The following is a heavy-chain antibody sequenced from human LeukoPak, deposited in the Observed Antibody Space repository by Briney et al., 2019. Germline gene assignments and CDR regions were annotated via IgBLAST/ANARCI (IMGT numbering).Heavy chain of an antibody. D-gene: IGHD4-17*01. CDR1: GGSISSYD. CDR2: IYTSGST. J-gene: IGHJ3*02. CDR3: ARVNPDYGDYGDAFDI. Sequence: SETLSPTCTVSGGSISSYDWSWIRQPAGKGLEWIGRIYTSGSTNYNPSLKSRVTISVDTSKNQFSLKLSSVTAADTAVYYCARVNPDYGDYGDAFDIWGQGTMVTVSS. V-gene: IGHV4-4*07.